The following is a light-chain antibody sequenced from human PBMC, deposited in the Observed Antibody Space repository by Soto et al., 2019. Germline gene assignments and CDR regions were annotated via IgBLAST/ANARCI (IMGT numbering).Light chain of an antibody. J-gene: IGLJ1*01. CDR3: CSYTSNSTLYV. CDR2: EVS. V-gene: IGLV2-14*01. CDR1: SSDVGGYNY. Sequence: QSALTQPASVSGSPGQSITISCTGTSSDVGGYNYVSWYQQHPGKAPKLMIYEVSNRPSGVSNRFSGSKSGNTASLTISGLQAEDEADYYCCSYTSNSTLYVFGTGTKLTVL.